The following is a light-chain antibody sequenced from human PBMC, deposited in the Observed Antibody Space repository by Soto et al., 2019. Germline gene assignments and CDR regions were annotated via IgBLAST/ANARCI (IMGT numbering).Light chain of an antibody. CDR3: QQRSNWPPKIT. CDR1: QSVGGS. CDR2: GAS. Sequence: EIVLTQSPGTLSLSPGERATLSCRASQSVGGSLAWYRQKPGQAPRLLIYGASSRATGIPVRFSGSGSGTDFTLTISSLEPEDFAVYYCQQRSNWPPKITFGQGTRLEIK. J-gene: IGKJ5*01. V-gene: IGKV3-11*01.